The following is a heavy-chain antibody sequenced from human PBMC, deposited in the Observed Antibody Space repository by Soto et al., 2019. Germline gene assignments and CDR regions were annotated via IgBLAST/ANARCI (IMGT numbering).Heavy chain of an antibody. CDR2: IRAYNGNT. J-gene: IGHJ4*02. CDR1: GYTFTSYG. CDR3: ARDTPSVYDFWSGYDY. Sequence: ASAQVSSKASGYTFTSYGIIWVRQAPGQGLEWMGWIRAYNGNTNYAQKLQGRVTMTKDTSTSTAYMELRSLRSDDTAVYYCARDTPSVYDFWSGYDYWGQGTLVTVSS. D-gene: IGHD3-3*01. V-gene: IGHV1-18*04.